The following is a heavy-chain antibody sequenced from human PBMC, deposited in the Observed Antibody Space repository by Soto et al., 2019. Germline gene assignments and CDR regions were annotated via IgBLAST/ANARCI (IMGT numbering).Heavy chain of an antibody. J-gene: IGHJ6*03. D-gene: IGHD4-17*01. Sequence: ESGGGLVQPGASLRLSCAASGFTVSANFVAWVRQAPGKGLEWVSVIYGGGSTFYADSVKDRFTISRDNSENTVYLQLNSLRAEDTAVYFCAIYGSGDYDVPYYYYMDVWGIGTTVTVSS. CDR3: AIYGSGDYDVPYYYYMDV. CDR1: GFTVSANF. V-gene: IGHV3-66*01. CDR2: IYGGGST.